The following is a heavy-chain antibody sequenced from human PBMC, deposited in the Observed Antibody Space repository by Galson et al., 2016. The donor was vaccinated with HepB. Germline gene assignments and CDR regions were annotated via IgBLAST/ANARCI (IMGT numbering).Heavy chain of an antibody. CDR3: ARVYDYVWVGSHFDY. Sequence: SLRLSCAASGFTFSRYGMHWVRQAPGKELESVAFIWYDGSSKYYADSVKGRFTISRDNAKNTVYLQMDSLRAEDTAVYYCARVYDYVWVGSHFDYWGQGTLVTVSS. J-gene: IGHJ4*02. CDR1: GFTFSRYG. V-gene: IGHV3-33*03. CDR2: IWYDGSSK. D-gene: IGHD3-16*01.